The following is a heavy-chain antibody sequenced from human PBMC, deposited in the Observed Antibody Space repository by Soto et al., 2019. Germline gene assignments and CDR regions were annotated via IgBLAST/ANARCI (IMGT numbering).Heavy chain of an antibody. CDR1: GGSVSTGSYY. D-gene: IGHD3-22*01. CDR2: IYYGGSS. J-gene: IGHJ4*02. V-gene: IGHV4-61*01. CDR3: ARDRNYYDTSFGY. Sequence: SETLSLTCTVSGGSVSTGSYYWNWIRQSPGKGLEWIGYIYYGGSSDYNPSLKSRVTPSLESRVTISVDTSMNQFSLRLSSVTAADTAVYYCARDRNYYDTSFGYWGQGTLVTVSS.